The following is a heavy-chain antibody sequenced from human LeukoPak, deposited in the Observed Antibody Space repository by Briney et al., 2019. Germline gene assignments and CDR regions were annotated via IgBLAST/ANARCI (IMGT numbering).Heavy chain of an antibody. Sequence: ASVKVSCKASGYTFTGYYIHWVRQAPGQGLEWMGWINPNSGGTNYAQKFQGRVTMTRDTSISTAYMELSRLRSDETAVYYCARGVDYYGSGSPLDYWGQGTLVTVSS. D-gene: IGHD3-10*01. J-gene: IGHJ4*02. V-gene: IGHV1-2*02. CDR1: GYTFTGYY. CDR3: ARGVDYYGSGSPLDY. CDR2: INPNSGGT.